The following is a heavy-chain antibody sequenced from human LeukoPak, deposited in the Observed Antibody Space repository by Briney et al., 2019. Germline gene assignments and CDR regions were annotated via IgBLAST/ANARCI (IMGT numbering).Heavy chain of an antibody. D-gene: IGHD3-9*01. J-gene: IGHJ5*02. Sequence: PSETLSLTCTVSGGSISSSSYYWGWIRQPPGKGLEWIGSIYYSGSTYYNPSLKSRVTISVDTSKNQFSLKLSSVTAADTAVYYCARQRRSYDILTGFERSDPWGQGTLVTVSS. CDR3: ARQRRSYDILTGFERSDP. V-gene: IGHV4-39*01. CDR2: IYYSGST. CDR1: GGSISSSSYY.